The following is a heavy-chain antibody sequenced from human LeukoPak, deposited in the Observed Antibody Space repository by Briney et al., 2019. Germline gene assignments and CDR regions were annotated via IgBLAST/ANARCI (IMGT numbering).Heavy chain of an antibody. CDR2: INTNTGNP. V-gene: IGHV7-4-1*02. Sequence: ASVKVSCKASGYTFTIYAMNWVRQAPGQGLQWMGWINTNTGNPTYAQGFTGRFVFSLDTSVSTAYLQISSLKAEDTAVYYCARELRSDFWSGSPRGMDVWGLGTTVTVSS. CDR1: GYTFTIYA. D-gene: IGHD3-3*01. J-gene: IGHJ6*02. CDR3: ARELRSDFWSGSPRGMDV.